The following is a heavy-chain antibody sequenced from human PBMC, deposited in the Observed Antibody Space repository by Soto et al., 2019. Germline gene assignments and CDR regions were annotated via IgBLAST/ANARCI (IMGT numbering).Heavy chain of an antibody. CDR2: IYHSGNT. J-gene: IGHJ4*02. CDR1: GGSISSYY. D-gene: IGHD3-10*01. V-gene: IGHV4-59*01. Sequence: SETLSLTCTVSGGSISSYYWNWIRQPPGKGMEWIGDIYHSGNTNYNPSLKSRVTISVDTSKNQFSLKLSSVTAADTAVYYCARDLGGNFDYWGQGTLVTVSS. CDR3: ARDLGGNFDY.